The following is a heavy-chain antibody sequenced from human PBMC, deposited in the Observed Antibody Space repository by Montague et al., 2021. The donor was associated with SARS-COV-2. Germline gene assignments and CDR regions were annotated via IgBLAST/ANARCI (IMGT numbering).Heavy chain of an antibody. CDR2: FNYTGST. CDR1: GGSFSEYY. Sequence: SETLSFTCTVFGGSFSEYYWTWIRQSPGKGLEWIGEFNYTGSTNYNPSLKSRVTISVDTSKKHFSLKLTSMTAADTAIYYCARGLLRYFFDWGQGTTVTVSS. D-gene: IGHD3-9*01. CDR3: ARGLLRYFFD. V-gene: IGHV4-34*01. J-gene: IGHJ6*02.